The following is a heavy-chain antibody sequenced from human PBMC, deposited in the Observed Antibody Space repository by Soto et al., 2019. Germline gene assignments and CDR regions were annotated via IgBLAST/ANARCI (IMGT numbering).Heavy chain of an antibody. CDR1: GGSISSADYY. CDR3: ARAIVVTIGGMDV. Sequence: LSLTCTVSGGSISSADYYWSWVRQPPGKGLEWIGYIYYSGSTLFNPSLKSRVTISKDTSRNQFSLRLNSVTAADTAVYYCARAIVVTIGGMDVWGQGTTVTVSS. V-gene: IGHV4-30-4*01. D-gene: IGHD5-12*01. CDR2: IYYSGST. J-gene: IGHJ6*02.